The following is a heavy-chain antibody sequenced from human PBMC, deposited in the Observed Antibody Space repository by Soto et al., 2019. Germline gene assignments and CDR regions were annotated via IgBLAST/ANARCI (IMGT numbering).Heavy chain of an antibody. CDR3: ARGAAAGQRPDYYGMDV. D-gene: IGHD6-13*01. Sequence: EASVKVSCKASGYTFTGYYMHWVRQAPGQGLEWMGWINPNSGGTNYAQKFQGWVTMTRDTSISTAYMELSRLRSDDTAVYYCARGAAAGQRPDYYGMDVWGQGTTVTVSS. J-gene: IGHJ6*02. CDR2: INPNSGGT. V-gene: IGHV1-2*04. CDR1: GYTFTGYY.